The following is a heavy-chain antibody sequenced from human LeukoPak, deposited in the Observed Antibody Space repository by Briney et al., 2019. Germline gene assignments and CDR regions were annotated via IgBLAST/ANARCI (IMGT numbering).Heavy chain of an antibody. CDR2: INPNSGGT. V-gene: IGHV1-2*02. Sequence: ASVKVSCKASGYTFTGYYMHWVRQAPGQGLEWMGWINPNSGGTNYAQKFQGRVTITRDTSASTAYMELSSLRSEDTAVYYCARLVVVAAIRGGFDPWGQGTLVTVSS. CDR1: GYTFTGYY. J-gene: IGHJ5*02. D-gene: IGHD2-15*01. CDR3: ARLVVVAAIRGGFDP.